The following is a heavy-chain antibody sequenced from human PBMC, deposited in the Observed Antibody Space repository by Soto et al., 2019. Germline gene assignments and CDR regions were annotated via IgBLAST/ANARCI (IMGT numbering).Heavy chain of an antibody. V-gene: IGHV3-21*06. Sequence: GGSLRLSFAASGFTSTRYSMNWVRQAPGKGLEWVSSISSTTNYIYYGDSMKGRFTISRDNAKNSLYLEMNSLRAEDTAVYYCARESEDLTSNFDYWGQGTLVTVSS. J-gene: IGHJ4*02. CDR1: GFTSTRYS. CDR2: ISSTTNYI. CDR3: ARESEDLTSNFDY.